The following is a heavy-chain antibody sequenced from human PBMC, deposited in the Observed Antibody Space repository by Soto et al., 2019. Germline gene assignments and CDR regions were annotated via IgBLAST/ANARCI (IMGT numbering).Heavy chain of an antibody. J-gene: IGHJ5*02. CDR2: IYHSGST. CDR3: ARGVVAATGWFDP. Sequence: SETLSLTCAVSGGSISSGGYSWSWIRQPPGKGLEWIGYIYHSGSTYYNPSLKSRVTISVDRSKNQFSLKLSSVTAADTAVYYCARGVVAATGWFDPWGQGTLVTVSS. D-gene: IGHD2-15*01. CDR1: GGSISSGGYS. V-gene: IGHV4-30-2*01.